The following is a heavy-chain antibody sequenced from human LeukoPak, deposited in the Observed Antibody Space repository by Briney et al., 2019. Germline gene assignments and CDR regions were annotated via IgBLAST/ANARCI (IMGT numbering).Heavy chain of an antibody. CDR2: IKQDGSEK. Sequence: GGSLRLSCAASRFTFSSYWMSWVRQAPGKGLEWVANIKQDGSEKYYVDSVKGRFTISRDNAKTSLYLQMNSLRAEDTAVYYCARASDSSSSAGSSDYWGQGTLVTVSS. V-gene: IGHV3-7*01. CDR1: RFTFSSYW. D-gene: IGHD6-6*01. CDR3: ARASDSSSSAGSSDY. J-gene: IGHJ4*02.